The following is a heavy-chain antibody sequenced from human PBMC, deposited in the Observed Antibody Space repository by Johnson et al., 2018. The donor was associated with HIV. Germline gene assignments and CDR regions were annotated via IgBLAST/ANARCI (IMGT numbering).Heavy chain of an antibody. Sequence: VQLVESGGGLVQPWGSLRLSCAASGFTFSSYGMHWVRQAPGKGLEWVAAISWNTASIGYADSVKGRFTISRDNAKRSLFLQMNSLRTEDTALYYCARSAKIVVVIAAIDIWGQGTKVTVSS. CDR3: ARSAKIVVVIAAIDI. J-gene: IGHJ3*02. V-gene: IGHV3-9*01. CDR2: ISWNTASI. CDR1: GFTFSSYG. D-gene: IGHD3-22*01.